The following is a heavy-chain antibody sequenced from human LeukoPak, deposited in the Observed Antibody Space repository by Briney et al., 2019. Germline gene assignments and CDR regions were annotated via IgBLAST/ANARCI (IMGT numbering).Heavy chain of an antibody. Sequence: SETLSLTCAVYGGSFSGYYWSWIRQPPGKGLEWIGEINHSGSTNYNPSLKSRVTMSVDASKNQFSLKLSSVTAADTAVYYCARIRGGWFDPWGQGTLVTVST. CDR1: GGSFSGYY. CDR2: INHSGST. J-gene: IGHJ5*02. CDR3: ARIRGGWFDP. V-gene: IGHV4-34*01. D-gene: IGHD2-15*01.